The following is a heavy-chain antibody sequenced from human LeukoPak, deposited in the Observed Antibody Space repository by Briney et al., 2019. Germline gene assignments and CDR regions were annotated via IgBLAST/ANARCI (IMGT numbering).Heavy chain of an antibody. CDR3: AKEKDTIYFDL. J-gene: IGHJ3*01. CDR1: GFTFSSYE. Sequence: GSLRLSCAASGFTFSSYEMNWVRQAPGKGLEWVSYISSSGSTIYYADSVKGRFTISRDNSKNSVYLQMDSLTTEDTAVYYCAKEKDTIYFDLWGQGTMVTVSA. D-gene: IGHD2-15*01. V-gene: IGHV3-48*03. CDR2: ISSSGSTI.